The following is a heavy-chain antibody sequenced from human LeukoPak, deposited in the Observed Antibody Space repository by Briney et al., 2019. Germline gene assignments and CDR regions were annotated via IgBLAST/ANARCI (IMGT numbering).Heavy chain of an antibody. Sequence: ASVKVSCKASGYTFTSYYMHWVRQAPGQGLEWMGIINPSGGSTSYAQKFQGRVTMTRDTSTSTVYMELSSLRSEDTAVYYCARGVSAYYDFWSGYPAPYFDYWGQGTLVTVSS. V-gene: IGHV1-46*03. CDR3: ARGVSAYYDFWSGYPAPYFDY. J-gene: IGHJ4*02. D-gene: IGHD3-3*01. CDR1: GYTFTSYY. CDR2: INPSGGST.